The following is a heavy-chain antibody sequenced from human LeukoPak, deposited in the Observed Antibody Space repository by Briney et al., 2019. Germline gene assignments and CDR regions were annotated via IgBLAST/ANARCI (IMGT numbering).Heavy chain of an antibody. Sequence: GGSLRLSCAASGFTFSSYSMNWVRQAPGKGLEWVSSISSSSSYIYYADSVKDRFTISRDNAKNSLYLQMNSLRAEDTAVYYCARTSITGTSLDYWGQGTLVTVSS. D-gene: IGHD1-7*01. CDR2: ISSSSSYI. CDR3: ARTSITGTSLDY. J-gene: IGHJ4*02. V-gene: IGHV3-21*01. CDR1: GFTFSSYS.